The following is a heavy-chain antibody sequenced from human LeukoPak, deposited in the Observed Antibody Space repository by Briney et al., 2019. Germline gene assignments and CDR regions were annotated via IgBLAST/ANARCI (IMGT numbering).Heavy chain of an antibody. CDR3: ARARSPGSFSPKGPFDY. CDR2: IYHSGST. Sequence: SGTLSLTCAVSGGSISSSNWWSWVRPPPGKGVEWIGEIYHSGSTNYNPSLKSRVTMTVDTSKDHFSMKLSSATAADSAVYYCARARSPGSFSPKGPFDYWGQGTLVTVSS. V-gene: IGHV4-4*02. J-gene: IGHJ4*02. D-gene: IGHD1-1*01. CDR1: GGSISSSNW.